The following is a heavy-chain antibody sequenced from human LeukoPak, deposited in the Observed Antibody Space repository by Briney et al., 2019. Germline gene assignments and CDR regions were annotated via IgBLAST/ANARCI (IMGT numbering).Heavy chain of an antibody. CDR2: IKQDGSEK. CDR1: GFTFTTYW. V-gene: IGHV3-7*01. J-gene: IGHJ6*03. D-gene: IGHD3-22*01. Sequence: HAGESLRLSCAASGFTFTTYWLGWVRQPPGKGLEWVANIKQDGSEKYYVDSVKGRFTISRDNAKNSLYLQMNSLRAEDTAVYYCARTRTLYYYDSSGYYLEYYYYYYMDVWGKGTTVTVSS. CDR3: ARTRTLYYYDSSGYYLEYYYYYYMDV.